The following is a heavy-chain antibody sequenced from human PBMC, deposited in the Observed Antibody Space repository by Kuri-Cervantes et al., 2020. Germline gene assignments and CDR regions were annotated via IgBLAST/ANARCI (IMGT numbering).Heavy chain of an antibody. J-gene: IGHJ6*02. CDR3: ARDGRGQQYYYGMDV. V-gene: IGHV3-74*01. CDR2: IHADGITT. CDR1: GFTFSDYW. D-gene: IGHD6-13*01. Sequence: GESLKISCAASGFTFSDYWMHWVRQAPGKGLVWVSHIHADGITTSYADSVRGRFTISRDNAKNSLYLQMNSLRAEDTAVYYCARDGRGQQYYYGMDVWGQGTTVTVSS.